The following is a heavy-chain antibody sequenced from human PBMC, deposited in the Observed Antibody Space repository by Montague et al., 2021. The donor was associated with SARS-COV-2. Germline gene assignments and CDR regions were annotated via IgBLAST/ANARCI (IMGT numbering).Heavy chain of an antibody. CDR1: GFTVSNNY. V-gene: IGHV3-66*01. Sequence: SLRLSCAASGFTVSNNYVRWVRQAPGKGLEWVSLMYSAGSTHYADPVKGRFTISRDNSKNTVYLEMNRLTAEDTAVYYCAGSSDGNFAWGQGTLVTVSS. CDR3: AGSSDGNFA. CDR2: MYSAGST. D-gene: IGHD1-7*01. J-gene: IGHJ5*02.